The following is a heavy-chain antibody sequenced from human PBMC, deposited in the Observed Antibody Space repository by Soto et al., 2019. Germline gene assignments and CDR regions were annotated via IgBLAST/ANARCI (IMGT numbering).Heavy chain of an antibody. Sequence: QVQLQESGPGLVKPSETLSLTCTVSGGSISSYYWSWIRQPPGKGLEWIGYIYYSGSTNYKPSLKSRVTISVDTSKNQFSLKLSSVTAADTAVYYCARVLFGRGNWFDPWGQGTLVTVSS. V-gene: IGHV4-59*01. CDR3: ARVLFGRGNWFDP. CDR1: GGSISSYY. D-gene: IGHD3-3*01. J-gene: IGHJ5*02. CDR2: IYYSGST.